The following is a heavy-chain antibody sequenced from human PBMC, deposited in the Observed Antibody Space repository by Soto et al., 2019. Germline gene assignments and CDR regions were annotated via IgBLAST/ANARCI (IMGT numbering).Heavy chain of an antibody. CDR1: GLTLITYG. Sequence: QVQLVESGGGVVQPGKSLRLSCAASGLTLITYGRHWVRQAPGKGLEWVAVISNDGSKKHYADSVKGRFTISRDDSENTVDLQMNSLRPDDTAVYYCAKSSRSYYYYYGMDVWGQGTTVTVSS. CDR2: ISNDGSKK. J-gene: IGHJ6*02. D-gene: IGHD6-6*01. CDR3: AKSSRSYYYYYGMDV. V-gene: IGHV3-30*18.